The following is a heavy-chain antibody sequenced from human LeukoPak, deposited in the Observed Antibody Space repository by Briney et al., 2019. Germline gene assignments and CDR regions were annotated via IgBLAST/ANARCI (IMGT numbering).Heavy chain of an antibody. D-gene: IGHD2-2*03. CDR1: GGTFSSYA. J-gene: IGHJ6*02. CDR3: ARVGYCSSTSCYGNYYYYGMDV. V-gene: IGHV1-69*13. CDR2: IIPIFGTA. Sequence: VTVSCKASGGTFSSYAISWVRQTPGQGLEWMGGIIPIFGTANYAQKFQGRVTITADESTSTAYMELSSLRSEDTAVYYCARVGYCSSTSCYGNYYYYGMDVCGQATTVTVSS.